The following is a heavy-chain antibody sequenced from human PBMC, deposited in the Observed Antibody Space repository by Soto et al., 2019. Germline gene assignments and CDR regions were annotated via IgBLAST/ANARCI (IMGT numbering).Heavy chain of an antibody. V-gene: IGHV3-23*01. CDR2: ISGGGNDA. CDR3: ARSLFLASTGIEPFDF. Sequence: GGSLRLSCVASGFTFSSYAMSWVRQAPGKGLEWVSSISGGGNDAYYADSVKGRFTISRDNSRNTLYLQMNSLRADDTAVHYCARSLFLASTGIEPFDFWGQGTLVTVSS. J-gene: IGHJ4*02. CDR1: GFTFSSYA. D-gene: IGHD6-13*01.